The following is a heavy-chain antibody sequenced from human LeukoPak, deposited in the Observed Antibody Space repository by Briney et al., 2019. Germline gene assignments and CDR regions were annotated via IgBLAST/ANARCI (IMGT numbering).Heavy chain of an antibody. V-gene: IGHV3-74*01. Sequence: GGSLRLSCAASGFAFSTNWMHWVRHAPGKGLVWVSRINTDGSSTSYADSVKGRFTISRDNAKNTLYLQMNSLRAEDTAVYYCAREAPALYYFDYWGQGTLVTVSS. J-gene: IGHJ4*02. CDR3: AREAPALYYFDY. CDR2: INTDGSST. CDR1: GFAFSTNW. D-gene: IGHD2/OR15-2a*01.